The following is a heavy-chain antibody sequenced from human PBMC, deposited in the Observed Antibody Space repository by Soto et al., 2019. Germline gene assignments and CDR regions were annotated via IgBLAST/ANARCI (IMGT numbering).Heavy chain of an antibody. CDR1: GFTFDDYA. Sequence: EVQLVESGGGLVQPGRSLRLSCAASGFTFDDYAMHWVRQAPGKGLEWVSGISWNSGSIGYADSVKGRFTISRDNAKNSLYLQMNSLRAEDTALYYCAKDIRGRSTMVRGVIGGFDYWGQGTLVTVSS. J-gene: IGHJ4*02. CDR2: ISWNSGSI. CDR3: AKDIRGRSTMVRGVIGGFDY. D-gene: IGHD3-10*01. V-gene: IGHV3-9*01.